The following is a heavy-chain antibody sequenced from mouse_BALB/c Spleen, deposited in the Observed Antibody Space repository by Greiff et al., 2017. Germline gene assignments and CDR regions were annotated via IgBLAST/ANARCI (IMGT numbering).Heavy chain of an antibody. D-gene: IGHD2-14*01. V-gene: IGHV2-2*02. CDR2: IWRGGST. CDR1: GFSLTSNG. Sequence: QVQLKQSGPGLVQPSQSLSITCTVSGFSLTSNGVHWVRQSPGKGLEWLGVIWRGGSTDYNAAFISRLNVSKDNSTSQTFFKMDSLQANDTAIYYCAMKEVLDAMGYWGQGTSGNGSS. CDR3: AMKEVLDAMGY. J-gene: IGHJ4*01.